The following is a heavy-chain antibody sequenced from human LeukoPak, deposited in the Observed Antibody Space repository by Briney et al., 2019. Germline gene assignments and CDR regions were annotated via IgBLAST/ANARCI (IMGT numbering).Heavy chain of an antibody. V-gene: IGHV3-20*04. CDR1: GFNFDDYG. D-gene: IGHD6-25*01. J-gene: IGHJ4*02. CDR3: ARGISGYYYFDY. CDR2: INWNSGST. Sequence: LSLTCAASGFNFDDYGMGWVRQGPGKGLEWVAGINWNSGSTDYSDSVKGRFSISRDNARNSLFLQMDSLRAEDTALYYCARGISGYYYFDYWGQGISVTVSS.